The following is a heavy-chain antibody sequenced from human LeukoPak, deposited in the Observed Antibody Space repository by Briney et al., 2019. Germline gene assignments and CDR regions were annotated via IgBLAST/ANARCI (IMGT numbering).Heavy chain of an antibody. CDR2: IRYDGSNK. CDR1: GFTFDDYG. Sequence: PGGSLRLSCAASGFTFDDYGMHWVRQAPGKGLEWVAFIRYDGSNKYYADSVKGRFTISRDNSKNTLYLQMNSLRAEDTAVYYCAKDEPAHYYDSSGYPLDVWGKGTTVTISS. CDR3: AKDEPAHYYDSSGYPLDV. V-gene: IGHV3-30*02. J-gene: IGHJ6*04. D-gene: IGHD3-22*01.